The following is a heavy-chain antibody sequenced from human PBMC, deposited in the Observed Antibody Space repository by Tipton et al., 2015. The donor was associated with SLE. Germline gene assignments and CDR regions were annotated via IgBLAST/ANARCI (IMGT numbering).Heavy chain of an antibody. CDR1: GGSFSGYY. CDR2: INHSGST. D-gene: IGHD6-13*01. J-gene: IGHJ5*02. CDR3: AGSWQGWFDP. Sequence: TLSLTCAVYGGSFSGYYWSWIRQPPGKGLEWIGEINHSGSTNYNPSLKSRVTISVDTSKNQFSLKLSSVTAADTAVYYCAGSWQGWFDPWGQGTLVTVSS. V-gene: IGHV4-34*01.